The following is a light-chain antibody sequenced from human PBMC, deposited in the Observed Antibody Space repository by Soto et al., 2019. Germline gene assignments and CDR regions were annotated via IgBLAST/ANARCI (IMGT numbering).Light chain of an antibody. CDR1: QSVSDY. CDR3: QQRSDWPPIT. Sequence: VVMTQSPATLSLSPGERATLSCRASQSVSDYLAWYQQKPRQAPRLLIYDASQRPTDIPARFSGSGFGTDFTLTISNVEPEDFAVYYCQQRSDWPPITFGQGTRLEIK. V-gene: IGKV3-11*01. CDR2: DAS. J-gene: IGKJ5*01.